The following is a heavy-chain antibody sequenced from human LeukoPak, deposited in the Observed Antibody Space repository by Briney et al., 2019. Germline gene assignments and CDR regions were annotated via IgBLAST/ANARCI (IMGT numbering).Heavy chain of an antibody. V-gene: IGHV1-46*01. CDR2: INPSGGST. D-gene: IGHD3-22*01. CDR1: GYTFTSYY. J-gene: IGHJ4*02. Sequence: ASVTVSCKASGYTFTSYYMHWVRQAPGQGLEWMGIINPSGGSTSYAQKFQGRVTMTRDTSTSTVYMELSSLRSEDTAVYYCASGGRDYYDSSGYPLTYWGQGTLVTVSS. CDR3: ASGGRDYYDSSGYPLTY.